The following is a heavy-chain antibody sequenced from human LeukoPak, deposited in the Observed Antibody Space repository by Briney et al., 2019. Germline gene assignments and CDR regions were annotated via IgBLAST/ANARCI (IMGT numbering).Heavy chain of an antibody. J-gene: IGHJ5*02. D-gene: IGHD4-23*01. V-gene: IGHV4-39*01. Sequence: PSETLSLTCTVSGGSISSSSYYWGWLRQPPGTGLEWIGSIYYSGSTYYNPSLKSRVTISVDTSKNQFSLKLSSVTAADTAVYYCARSLVVTNWFDPWGQGTLVTVSS. CDR1: GGSISSSSYY. CDR2: IYYSGST. CDR3: ARSLVVTNWFDP.